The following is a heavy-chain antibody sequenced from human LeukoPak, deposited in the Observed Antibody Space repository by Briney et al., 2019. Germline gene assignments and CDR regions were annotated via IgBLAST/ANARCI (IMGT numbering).Heavy chain of an antibody. CDR3: ARGRSDDFWSGSYYYYMDV. Sequence: SETLSLTCTVSGGSISSYYWSWIRQPPGKGLERIGYIYYSGSTNYNPSLKSRVTISVDTSKNQFSLKLSSVTAADTAVYYCARGRSDDFWSGSYYYYMDVWGKGTTVTVSS. CDR2: IYYSGST. V-gene: IGHV4-59*01. D-gene: IGHD3-3*01. CDR1: GGSISSYY. J-gene: IGHJ6*03.